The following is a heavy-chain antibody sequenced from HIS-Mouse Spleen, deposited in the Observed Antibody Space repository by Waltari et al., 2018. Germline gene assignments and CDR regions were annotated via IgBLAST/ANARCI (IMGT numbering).Heavy chain of an antibody. Sequence: QLQLQESGPGLVKPSETLSLTCTVSGGSISSSSYYWGWIRQPPGKGLEWIGSIYYSGGTSYNPSLTSRVNISVDTSKNQFSLKLSSVTAADTAVYYCAREIPYSSSWYDWYFDLWGRGTLVTVSS. J-gene: IGHJ2*01. V-gene: IGHV4-39*07. CDR3: AREIPYSSSWYDWYFDL. D-gene: IGHD6-13*01. CDR1: GGSISSSSYY. CDR2: IYYSGGT.